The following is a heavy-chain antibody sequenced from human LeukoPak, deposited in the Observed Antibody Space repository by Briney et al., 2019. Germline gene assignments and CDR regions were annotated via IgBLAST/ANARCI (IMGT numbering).Heavy chain of an antibody. V-gene: IGHV3-74*01. CDR1: GFTFSNDW. D-gene: IGHD2-15*01. CDR2: ISGDGTTT. Sequence: GGSLRLSCAVSGFTFSNDWMHWVRQAPGKGLLWVSRISGDGTTTNYADSVKGRFTISRDNAKNTLYLQMSSLRVEDTAVYYCARDVEKRPDYWGQGTLVTVSS. J-gene: IGHJ4*02. CDR3: ARDVEKRPDY.